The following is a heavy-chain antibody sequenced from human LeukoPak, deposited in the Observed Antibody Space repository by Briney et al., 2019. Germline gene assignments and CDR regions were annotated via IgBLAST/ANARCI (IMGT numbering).Heavy chain of an antibody. Sequence: GGSLRLSCTASGFTFSSYAMNWVRQAPGKGLEWVSGIGAGGTFTYYADSVKGRFTIFRDNSKSTLYLHMDSLRAEDTALYYCAKDLRCTDGSCKYFESWGQGTLVTVSS. CDR1: GFTFSSYA. J-gene: IGHJ4*02. CDR2: IGAGGTFT. CDR3: AKDLRCTDGSCKYFES. V-gene: IGHV3-23*01. D-gene: IGHD2-15*01.